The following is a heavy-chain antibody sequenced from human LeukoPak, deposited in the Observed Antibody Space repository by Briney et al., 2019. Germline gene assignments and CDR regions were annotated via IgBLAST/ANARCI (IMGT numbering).Heavy chain of an antibody. D-gene: IGHD5-24*01. CDR2: IYYSGIT. Sequence: SETLSLTCTVSGGSISGYYWSWIRQPPGKGLEWIGYIYYSGITNYNPSLKSRVTISVDTSKNQFSLKLSSVTAADTAVYYCARGADGYNYRSDYWGQGTLVTVSS. V-gene: IGHV4-59*01. CDR3: ARGADGYNYRSDY. CDR1: GGSISGYY. J-gene: IGHJ4*02.